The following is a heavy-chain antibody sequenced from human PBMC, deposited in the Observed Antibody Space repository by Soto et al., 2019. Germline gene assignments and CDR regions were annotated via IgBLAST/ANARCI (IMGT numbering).Heavy chain of an antibody. CDR2: IIPIFGTA. J-gene: IGHJ6*02. Sequence: SVKVSCKASGGTFSSYAISWVRQAPGQGLEWMGGIIPIFGTANYAQKFQGRVTITADESTSTAYMELSSLRSEDTAVYYCAVGPNPWGSLGPPHYYYGMEVWGQRXTVTVSS. D-gene: IGHD3-16*01. CDR3: AVGPNPWGSLGPPHYYYGMEV. V-gene: IGHV1-69*13. CDR1: GGTFSSYA.